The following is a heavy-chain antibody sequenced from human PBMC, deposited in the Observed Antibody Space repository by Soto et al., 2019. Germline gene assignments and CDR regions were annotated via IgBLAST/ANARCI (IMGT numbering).Heavy chain of an antibody. CDR2: IYWNDDK. CDR1: GFSLSTSGVG. D-gene: IGHD2-2*01. Sequence: GSGPTLVNPTQTLTLTCTFSGFSLSTSGVGVGWIRQPPGKALEWLALIYWNDDKRYSPSLKSRLTITKDTSKNQVVLTMTNMDPVDTATYYCAHLRSSTSGYYYYGMDVWGQGTTVTVSS. J-gene: IGHJ6*02. CDR3: AHLRSSTSGYYYYGMDV. V-gene: IGHV2-5*01.